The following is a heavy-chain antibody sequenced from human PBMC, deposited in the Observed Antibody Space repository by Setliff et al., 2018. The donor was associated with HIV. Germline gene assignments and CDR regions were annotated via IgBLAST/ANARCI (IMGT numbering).Heavy chain of an antibody. V-gene: IGHV1-69*05. Sequence: SVKVSCKASGDTFNSYAINWVRQAPGQGLEWMGGIIPIFGPANYAQKFQDRVTITTDESTSTAYMELSSLKSEDTAVYYCARGFEVESSGWFDPWGQGTLVTVSS. J-gene: IGHJ5*02. CDR1: GDTFNSYA. D-gene: IGHD3-9*01. CDR3: ARGFEVESSGWFDP. CDR2: IIPIFGPA.